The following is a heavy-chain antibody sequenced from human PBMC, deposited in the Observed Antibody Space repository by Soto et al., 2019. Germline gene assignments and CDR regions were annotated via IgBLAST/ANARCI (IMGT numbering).Heavy chain of an antibody. Sequence: GGSLRLSCAASGFTFSTYAMNWVRQAPGKGLEWVSVISGSGGSTYYADSVKGRFTISRDNSKNTLYLQMNNLRAEDTAVYYCAKLVGMIVVVLTPPDYWGQGTLVTVSS. J-gene: IGHJ4*02. CDR1: GFTFSTYA. CDR2: ISGSGGST. CDR3: AKLVGMIVVVLTPPDY. V-gene: IGHV3-23*01. D-gene: IGHD3-22*01.